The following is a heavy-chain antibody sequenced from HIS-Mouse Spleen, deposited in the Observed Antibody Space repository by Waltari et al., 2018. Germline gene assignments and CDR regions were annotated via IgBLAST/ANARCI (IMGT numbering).Heavy chain of an antibody. D-gene: IGHD6-13*01. CDR3: AREIPYSSSWYDWYFDL. V-gene: IGHV4-39*07. Sequence: QLQLQESGPGLVKPSETLSLTCTVSGGSISSSSYYWGWIRQPPGKGLEGIWSIYYSGRTYYTPSLKSQVTISVDTSKNQFSLKLSSVTAADTAVYYCAREIPYSSSWYDWYFDLWGRGTLVTVSS. CDR1: GGSISSSSYY. J-gene: IGHJ2*01. CDR2: IYYSGRT.